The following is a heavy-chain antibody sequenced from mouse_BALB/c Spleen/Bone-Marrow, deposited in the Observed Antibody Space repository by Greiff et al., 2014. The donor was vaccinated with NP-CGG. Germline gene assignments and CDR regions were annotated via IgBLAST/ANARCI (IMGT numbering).Heavy chain of an antibody. J-gene: IGHJ4*01. CDR2: IFPGDNST. D-gene: IGHD2-3*01. CDR3: AHDGLLPGMDY. V-gene: IGHV1S56*01. Sequence: VQLQQSGAELVKPGASVKLSCKASGYTFTSYDINWVRQRPGQGLERIGWIFPGDNSTKYNEKFKGKATLTTDKSSSTAYMQLSRLTSEDSAVYFCAHDGLLPGMDYWGQGTSVTVSS. CDR1: GYTFTSYD.